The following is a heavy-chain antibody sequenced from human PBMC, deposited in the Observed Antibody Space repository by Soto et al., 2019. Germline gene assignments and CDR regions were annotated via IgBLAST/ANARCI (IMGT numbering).Heavy chain of an antibody. CDR2: INPNSGGT. CDR3: ARDSSSWYLEKMESDGMDV. V-gene: IGHV1-2*04. Sequence: QVQLVQSGAEVKKPGASVKVSCKASGYTFTGYYMHWVRQAPGQGLEWMGWINPNSGGTNYAQKVQGWVTMTRDTSISTAYMELSRLRSDDTAVYYCARDSSSWYLEKMESDGMDVWGQGTTVTVSS. D-gene: IGHD6-13*01. CDR1: GYTFTGYY. J-gene: IGHJ6*02.